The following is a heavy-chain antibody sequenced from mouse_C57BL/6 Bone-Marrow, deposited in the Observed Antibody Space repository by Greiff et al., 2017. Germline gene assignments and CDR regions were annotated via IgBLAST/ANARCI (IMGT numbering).Heavy chain of an antibody. V-gene: IGHV5-2*01. CDR1: EYAFPSHG. CDR2: INSDGGST. CDR3: ARHRQGRPRAY. J-gene: IGHJ3*01. Sequence: EVQGVESGGGLVQPGESLKLSCESNEYAFPSHGMTWVRQTPEQRLELVAAINSDGGSTYYPDTMERRFIISRDNTTRTVYLQMSSLRSEDSALYYCARHRQGRPRAYWGQGTLVTVSA. D-gene: IGHD3-2*02.